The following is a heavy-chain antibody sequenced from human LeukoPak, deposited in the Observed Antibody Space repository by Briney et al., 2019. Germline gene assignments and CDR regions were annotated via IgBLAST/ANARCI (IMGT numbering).Heavy chain of an antibody. J-gene: IGHJ5*02. CDR3: ARDAAAGT. CDR1: GGTFSSYA. V-gene: IGHV1-69*04. D-gene: IGHD6-13*01. Sequence: SVKVSCKASGGTFSSYAISWVRQAPGQGLEWMGRIIPILGIANYAQKFQGRVTITADKSTSTAYMGLSSLRSEDTAVYHCARDAAAGTWGQGTLVTVSS. CDR2: IIPILGIA.